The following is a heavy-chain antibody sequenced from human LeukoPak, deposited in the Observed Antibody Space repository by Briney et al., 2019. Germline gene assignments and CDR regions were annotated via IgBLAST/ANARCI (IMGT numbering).Heavy chain of an antibody. CDR1: GYTFTSYG. CDR2: ISAYNGNT. CDR3: ARDPGYCSSTSCYGVAFDI. D-gene: IGHD2-2*03. Sequence: ASVKVSCKASGYTFTSYGISWVRQAPGQGPEWMGWISAYNGNTNYAQKLQGRVTMTTDTSTSTAYMELRSLRSDDTAVYYCARDPGYCSSTSCYGVAFDIWGQGTMVTVSS. J-gene: IGHJ3*02. V-gene: IGHV1-18*01.